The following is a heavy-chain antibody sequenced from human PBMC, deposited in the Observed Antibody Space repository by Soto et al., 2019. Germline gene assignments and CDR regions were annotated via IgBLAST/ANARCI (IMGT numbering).Heavy chain of an antibody. V-gene: IGHV1-69*01. D-gene: IGHD6-19*01. CDR3: ARALLGIAVALHWFDP. CDR2: IIPIFGTA. J-gene: IGHJ5*02. Sequence: QVQLVQSGAEVKKPGSSVKVSCKASGGTFSSYAISWVRQAPGQGLEWMGGIIPIFGTANYAQKFQGRVTITADESTSTAYRELSSLRSEDTAVYYCARALLGIAVALHWFDPWGQGTLVTVSS. CDR1: GGTFSSYA.